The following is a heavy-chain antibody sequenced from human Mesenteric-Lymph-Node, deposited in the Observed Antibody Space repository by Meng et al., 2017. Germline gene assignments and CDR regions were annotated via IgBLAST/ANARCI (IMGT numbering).Heavy chain of an antibody. CDR2: INPSGVST. J-gene: IGHJ4*02. D-gene: IGHD6-19*01. V-gene: IGHV1-46*03. CDR3: TRGGGGSGGRFDY. Sequence: QGVVLQSGGEVKKPGASVKVSCKASGDTFTSYYIHWVRQAPGQGLEWMGKINPSGVSTSYAQKFQGRVTMTRDTSTSAVYMELSSLRSEDTAVYYCTRGGGGSGGRFDYWGQGTLVTVSS. CDR1: GDTFTSYY.